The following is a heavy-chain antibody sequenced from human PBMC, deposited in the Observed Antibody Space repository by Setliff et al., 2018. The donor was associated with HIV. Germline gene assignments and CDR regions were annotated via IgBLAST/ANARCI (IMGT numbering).Heavy chain of an antibody. D-gene: IGHD2-15*01. CDR1: GDSISGYY. CDR2: IYSPIIST. V-gene: IGHV4-4*07. CDR3: ARHHYSNWFDP. J-gene: IGHJ5*02. Sequence: SETLSLTCTVSGDSISGYYWSWIRQPAGKGLEWIGRIYSPIISTNYNPSLKSRVTISVDTSKNQFSLKLSSVTAADTAVYYCARHHYSNWFDPWGQGTLVTVSS.